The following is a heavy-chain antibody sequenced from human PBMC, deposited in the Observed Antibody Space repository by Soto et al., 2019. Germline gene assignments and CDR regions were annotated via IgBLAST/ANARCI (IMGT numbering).Heavy chain of an antibody. Sequence: QLQLQESGSGLVKPSQTLSLTCAVSGGSISSGGYSWSWIRQPPGKGLEWIGYIYHSGSTYYNPSLKSRVXIXVDXSKNQFSLKLSSVTAADTAVYYCARGGGYSTPFDYWGQGTLVTVSS. CDR3: ARGGGYSTPFDY. V-gene: IGHV4-30-2*01. CDR2: IYHSGST. J-gene: IGHJ4*02. CDR1: GGSISSGGYS. D-gene: IGHD2-15*01.